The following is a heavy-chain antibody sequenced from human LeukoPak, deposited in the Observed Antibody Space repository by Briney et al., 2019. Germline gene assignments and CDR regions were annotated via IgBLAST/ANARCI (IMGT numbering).Heavy chain of an antibody. D-gene: IGHD2-2*01. Sequence: GASVKVSCKASGYTFTSYGISWVRQAPGQGLEWMGWISAYNGKTNYAQRFQGRVTITADKSTSTAYMELSSLRSEDTAVYYCARAQDIVVVPAAMAYFDYWGQGTLVTVSS. V-gene: IGHV1-18*01. CDR3: ARAQDIVVVPAAMAYFDY. CDR2: ISAYNGKT. CDR1: GYTFTSYG. J-gene: IGHJ4*02.